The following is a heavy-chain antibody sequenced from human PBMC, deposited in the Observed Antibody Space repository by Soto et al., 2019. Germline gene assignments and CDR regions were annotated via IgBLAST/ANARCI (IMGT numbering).Heavy chain of an antibody. J-gene: IGHJ6*02. D-gene: IGHD3-3*01. V-gene: IGHV3-30-3*01. CDR2: ISYDGSNK. Sequence: QVQLVESGGGVVQPGRSLRLSCAASGFTFSSYAMHWVRQAPGKGLEWVAVISYDGSNKYYADSVKGRFTISRDNSKNPLYLQMNSLRAEDTAVYYCARDREIHYDISSAPYYYGMDVWGQGTTVTVSS. CDR1: GFTFSSYA. CDR3: ARDREIHYDISSAPYYYGMDV.